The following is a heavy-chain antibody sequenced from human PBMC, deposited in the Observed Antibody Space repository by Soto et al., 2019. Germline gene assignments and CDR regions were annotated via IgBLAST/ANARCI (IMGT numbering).Heavy chain of an antibody. J-gene: IGHJ4*02. V-gene: IGHV4-30-4*01. D-gene: IGHD1-7*01. CDR3: ARGEHDSPQTGTPPDY. CDR2: IYYSGST. CDR1: GGSISRGDYY. Sequence: ASETLSLTCTVSGGSISRGDYYWSWIRQPPGKGLEWIGYIYYSGSTYYNPSLKSRVTISVDTSKNQFSLKLSSVTAADTAVYYCARGEHDSPQTGTPPDYWGQGTLVTVSS.